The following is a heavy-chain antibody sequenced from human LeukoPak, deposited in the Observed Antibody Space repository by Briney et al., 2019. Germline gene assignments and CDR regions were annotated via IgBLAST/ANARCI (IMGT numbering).Heavy chain of an antibody. CDR3: ARFRTGDAFDI. V-gene: IGHV4-59*08. J-gene: IGHJ3*02. CDR1: GGSISSHY. Sequence: SETLSLTCSVSGGSISSHYWSWVRQPPGKGLEWIGYIYYTGSTNYNPSLKSRVTISVDTSKNQFSLKLSSVTAADTAVYYCARFRTGDAFDIWGQGTMVTVSS. CDR2: IYYTGST. D-gene: IGHD7-27*01.